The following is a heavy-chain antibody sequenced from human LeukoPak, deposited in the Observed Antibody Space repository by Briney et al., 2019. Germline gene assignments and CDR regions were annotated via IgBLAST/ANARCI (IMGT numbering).Heavy chain of an antibody. D-gene: IGHD6-13*01. CDR3: AYSSSWSYFDY. Sequence: NPSETLSLTCTVSGGSISSYYWSWIRQPPGKGLEWIGYIYYSGSTNYNPSLKSRVTISVDTSKNQFSLKLSSVTAADTAVYYCAYSSSWSYFDYWGQGTLVTVSS. CDR2: IYYSGST. J-gene: IGHJ4*02. V-gene: IGHV4-59*01. CDR1: GGSISSYY.